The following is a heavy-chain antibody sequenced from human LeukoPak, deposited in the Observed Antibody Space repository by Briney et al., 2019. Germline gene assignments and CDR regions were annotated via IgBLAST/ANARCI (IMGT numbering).Heavy chain of an antibody. CDR3: ARPRRGVINDAFDT. CDR1: GFTFSSYA. V-gene: IGHV3-30-3*01. Sequence: GGSLRLSCAASGFTFSSYAMHWVRQAPGKGLEWVAVISYDGSNKYYADSVRGRFTISRDNSKDTLYLQMNSLRVEDTAVYYCARPRRGVINDAFDTWGQGTMVTVSS. J-gene: IGHJ3*02. CDR2: ISYDGSNK. D-gene: IGHD3-10*01.